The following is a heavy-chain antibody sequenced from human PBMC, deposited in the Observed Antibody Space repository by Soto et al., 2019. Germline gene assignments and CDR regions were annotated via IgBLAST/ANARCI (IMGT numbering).Heavy chain of an antibody. CDR1: GGTFSSYA. D-gene: IGHD2-2*01. V-gene: IGHV1-69*13. CDR3: ARGEQYQLLLYYFDY. CDR2: IIPIFGTA. Sequence: GASVKVSCKASGGTFSSYAISWVRQAPGQGLEWMGGIIPIFGTANYAQKFQGRVTITADESTSTAYMELSSLRSEDTAVYYCARGEQYQLLLYYFDYWGQGTLVTVSS. J-gene: IGHJ4*02.